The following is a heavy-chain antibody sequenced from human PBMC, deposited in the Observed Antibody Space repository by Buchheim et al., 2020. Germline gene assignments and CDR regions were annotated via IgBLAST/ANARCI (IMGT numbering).Heavy chain of an antibody. J-gene: IGHJ1*01. CDR1: GFTFSSYS. Sequence: VQLVESGGGVVQPGGPLRLSCAASGFTFSSYSMNWVRQAPGKGLEWVSYISSSSSTIYYADSVKGRFTISRDNAKNSLYLQMNSLRAEDTAVYYCARKADCTGGVCYAEYFQHWGQGTL. D-gene: IGHD2-8*02. V-gene: IGHV3-48*01. CDR2: ISSSSSTI. CDR3: ARKADCTGGVCYAEYFQH.